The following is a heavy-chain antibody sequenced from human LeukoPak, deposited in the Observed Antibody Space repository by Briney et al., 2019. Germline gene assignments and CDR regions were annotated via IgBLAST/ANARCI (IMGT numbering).Heavy chain of an antibody. CDR3: ARARAYYDFWSGSYYYYMDV. J-gene: IGHJ6*03. V-gene: IGHV1-8*03. CDR1: GYTFTSYD. CDR2: MNPNSGNT. D-gene: IGHD3-3*01. Sequence: ASVKVSCKASGYTFTSYDINWVRQATGQGLEWMGWMNPNSGNTGYAQKFQGRVTITRNTSISTAYMELSSLRSEDTAVYYCARARAYYDFWSGSYYYYMDVWGKGTTVTVSS.